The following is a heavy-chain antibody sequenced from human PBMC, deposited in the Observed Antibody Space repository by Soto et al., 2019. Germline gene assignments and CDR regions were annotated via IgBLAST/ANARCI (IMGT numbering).Heavy chain of an antibody. D-gene: IGHD5-18*01. CDR2: ILPIFNTA. Sequence: QVRLVQSGTVEKKPGSSVKVSCKASGGTFSSNAISWVRQAPGQGLEWMGGILPIFNTANYAQSFLGRVTITADEATSTSYMKLTSLKSKDTAIFSCATGGRGYSTFSPRSYFEYSGHGTLVTVSS. CDR1: GGTFSSNA. J-gene: IGHJ4*01. V-gene: IGHV1-69*01. CDR3: ATGGRGYSTFSPRSYFEY.